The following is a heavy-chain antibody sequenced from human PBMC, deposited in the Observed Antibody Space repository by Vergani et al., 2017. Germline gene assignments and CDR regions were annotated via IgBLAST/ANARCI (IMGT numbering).Heavy chain of an antibody. CDR3: AXEPKNWNYVAYYYYGMDV. J-gene: IGHJ6*02. V-gene: IGHV1-3*01. D-gene: IGHD1-7*01. CDR2: INAGNGNT. CDR1: GYTFTSYA. Sequence: QVQLVQSGAEVKKPGASVKVSCKASGYTFTSYAMHWVRQAPGQRLEWMGWINAGNGNTKYSQKFQGRVTITRDTSASTAYMELSSLRSEDTAVYYCAXEPKNWNYVAYYYYGMDVWGQGTTVTVSS.